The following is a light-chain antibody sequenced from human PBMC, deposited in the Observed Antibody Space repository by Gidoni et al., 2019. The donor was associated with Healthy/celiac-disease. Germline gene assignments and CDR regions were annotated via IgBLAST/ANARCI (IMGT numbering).Light chain of an antibody. CDR2: YAS. V-gene: IGKV3-11*01. CDR1: QSVSSY. CDR3: QQRSNWSYT. Sequence: EIVLTQSPATLSLSPGERANLSCRASQSVSSYLACYQPKPGQAHRLLIYYASHRATGIPARFSGSGSGTHFTLTIISLEPEDFAVYYCQQRSNWSYTFGQGTKLEIK. J-gene: IGKJ2*01.